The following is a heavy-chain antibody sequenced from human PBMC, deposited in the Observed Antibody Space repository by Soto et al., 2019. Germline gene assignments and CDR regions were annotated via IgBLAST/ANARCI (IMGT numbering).Heavy chain of an antibody. Sequence: GGSLRLSCEASGFTLRNYAMTWVRQAPGKGLEWVSLISANDVGTYYAESVKTRFTISTDQSRNTVYLQMDSLRADDTAIYYCAKAKNDYNWDNRLPFDYWGQGTLVTVSS. V-gene: IGHV3-23*01. J-gene: IGHJ4*02. CDR3: AKAKNDYNWDNRLPFDY. CDR1: GFTLRNYA. D-gene: IGHD1-20*01. CDR2: ISANDVGT.